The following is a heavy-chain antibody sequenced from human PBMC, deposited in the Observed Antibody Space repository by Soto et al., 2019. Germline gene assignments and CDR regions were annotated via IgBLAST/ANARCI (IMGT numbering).Heavy chain of an antibody. CDR3: ARERAQGYGMDV. CDR2: IYHSGST. V-gene: IGHV4-4*02. Sequence: SETLSLTCAVSGGSISSSNWWGWVRQPPGRGLEWIGEIYHSGSTNYNPSLKSRVTISVDTSKNQFSLRLSSVTAADTAVYYCARERAQGYGMDVWGQGTTVTVSS. J-gene: IGHJ6*02. CDR1: GGSISSSNW.